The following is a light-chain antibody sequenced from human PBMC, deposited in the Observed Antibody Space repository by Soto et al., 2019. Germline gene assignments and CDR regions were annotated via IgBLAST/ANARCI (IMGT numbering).Light chain of an antibody. J-gene: IGKJ1*01. V-gene: IGKV3-20*01. CDR3: QQYVSSPKT. Sequence: DIVLTQSPGTLSLSPGERATPSCRASQSVRSNYLAWFQQKPGQAPRLLIYAASSRATGIPDRFIGSGSGTDFTLSITRLEPEDFAVYYCQQYVSSPKTFGQGTKV. CDR2: AAS. CDR1: QSVRSNY.